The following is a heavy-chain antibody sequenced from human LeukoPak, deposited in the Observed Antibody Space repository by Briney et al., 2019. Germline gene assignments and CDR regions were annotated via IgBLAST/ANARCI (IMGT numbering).Heavy chain of an antibody. CDR3: ARGWRSSSVFDYYYYMDV. J-gene: IGHJ6*03. V-gene: IGHV1-18*01. CDR1: GYTFTSYG. D-gene: IGHD6-6*01. Sequence: ASVKVSCKASGYTFTSYGISWVRQAPGQGLEWMGWISAYNGNTNYAQKLQGRVTITRNTSISTAYMELSSLRSEDTAVYYCARGWRSSSVFDYYYYMDVWGKGTTVTVSS. CDR2: ISAYNGNT.